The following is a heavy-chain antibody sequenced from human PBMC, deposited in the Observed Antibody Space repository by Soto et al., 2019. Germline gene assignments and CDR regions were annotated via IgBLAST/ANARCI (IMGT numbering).Heavy chain of an antibody. V-gene: IGHV1-18*01. D-gene: IGHD1-26*01. CDR1: GYSFSNYD. CDR2: ISTYNGDT. J-gene: IGHJ4*02. Sequence: QVQLVQSGAEVKKPGASVKVSCKTSGYSFSNYDVSWVRQAPGQGLEWMGSISTYNGDTTYAQKLQGRVSMTTDTSTTTAYRELTSLTSDDTAVYFCARGWELEYWGQGSLVSVSS. CDR3: ARGWELEY.